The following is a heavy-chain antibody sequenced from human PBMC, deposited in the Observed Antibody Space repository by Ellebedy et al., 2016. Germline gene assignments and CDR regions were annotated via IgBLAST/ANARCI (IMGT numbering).Heavy chain of an antibody. CDR1: GYTFTTFS. D-gene: IGHD3-10*01. CDR3: AKTSGWGYGEN. V-gene: IGHV1-18*04. CDR2: VNTFSGNT. Sequence: ASVKVSXXASGYTFTTFSITWVRQVPGQGLEWMGFVNTFSGNTKFAQKFQGRVSMTTDSSTHTAYMDLRSLRFDDTAMYYCAKTSGWGYGENWGQGTLVTVSS. J-gene: IGHJ4*02.